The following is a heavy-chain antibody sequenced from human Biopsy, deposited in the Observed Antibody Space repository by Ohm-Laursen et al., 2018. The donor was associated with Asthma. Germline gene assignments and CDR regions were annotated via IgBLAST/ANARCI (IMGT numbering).Heavy chain of an antibody. Sequence: SQTLSLTCSLSSVSGGYMRSGNYYWGWIRQPPGKGLEWIGSIYYSGTTYYNPSLESRVTVSADTEKNQFSLTPTSVTAADTAVYYCVRGSSSWHHGPFHYYYGLDVWGQGTTATVSS. V-gene: IGHV4-39*01. CDR1: GGYMRSGNYY. CDR2: IYYSGTT. J-gene: IGHJ6*02. D-gene: IGHD6-13*01. CDR3: VRGSSSWHHGPFHYYYGLDV.